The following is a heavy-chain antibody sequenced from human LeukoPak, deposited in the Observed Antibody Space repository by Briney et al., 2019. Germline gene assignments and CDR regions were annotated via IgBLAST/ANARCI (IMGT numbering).Heavy chain of an antibody. J-gene: IGHJ3*02. CDR1: GGSISGYY. CDR3: ARYFDWPWAFDI. D-gene: IGHD3-9*01. CDR2: INYSGTT. Sequence: PSETLSLTCTVSGGSISGYYWSWIRQPPGKGLEWIGYINYSGTTNYNPSLKSRVTISLDTSKSQFSLKLTSVTVADTAVFYCARYFDWPWAFDIWGLGTMVTVSS. V-gene: IGHV4-59*01.